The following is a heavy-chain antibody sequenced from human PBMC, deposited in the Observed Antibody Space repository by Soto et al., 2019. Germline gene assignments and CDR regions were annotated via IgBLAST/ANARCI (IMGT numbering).Heavy chain of an antibody. CDR1: GGSFIGYY. J-gene: IGHJ4*02. D-gene: IGHD5-18*01. CDR2: MKHIGTP. CDR3: ARGGLYSSGYTFDY. V-gene: IGHV4-34*01. Sequence: SGPLCLTCGLNGGSFIGYYWSWSRPPPGKGLEWIGEMKHIGTPNYKPSLRSRVTISVDTSKNQFSLTLNYVTSADTAIYYCARGGLYSSGYTFDYWGQGHLVNVSA.